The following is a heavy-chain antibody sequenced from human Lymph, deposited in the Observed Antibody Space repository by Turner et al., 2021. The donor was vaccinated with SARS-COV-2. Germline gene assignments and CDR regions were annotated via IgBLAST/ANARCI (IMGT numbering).Heavy chain of an antibody. CDR2: ISYDGSDK. V-gene: IGHV3-30*04. CDR3: ARDRDSSGWVDY. Sequence: QVQLVESGGGVVQPGRSLRLPCSASGFTFSSYAMHWVRQAPGKGLEWVAFISYDGSDKYYAGSVKGRFTFSRDNSKTTLYLQMNSLRAEDTAVYYCARDRDSSGWVDYWGQGTLVTVSS. CDR1: GFTFSSYA. D-gene: IGHD3-22*01. J-gene: IGHJ4*02.